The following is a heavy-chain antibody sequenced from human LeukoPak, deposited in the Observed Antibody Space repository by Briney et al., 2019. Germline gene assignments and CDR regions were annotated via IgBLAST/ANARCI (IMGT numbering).Heavy chain of an antibody. J-gene: IGHJ4*02. CDR2: INHSGST. CDR3: ASWPILDY. CDR1: GGSIGTYY. Sequence: SETLSLTCTVSGGSIGTYYWSWIRQSPGKGLEWIGEINHSGSTNYNPSLTSRVTISVDTSKNQFSLKLSSVTAADTAVYYCASWPILDYWGQGTLVTVSS. V-gene: IGHV4-34*01.